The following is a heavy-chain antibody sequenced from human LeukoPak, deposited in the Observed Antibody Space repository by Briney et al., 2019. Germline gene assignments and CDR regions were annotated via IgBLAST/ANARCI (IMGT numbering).Heavy chain of an antibody. CDR1: GYIFSTYG. D-gene: IGHD4-17*01. CDR3: ARHANYVDFTVNDAFHI. Sequence: SLKIACQGSGYIFSTYGIGWVRQMPGKGMECVAIIYPGDSDTRYNPSLQGQDTISADRSINTACLRWTSLKPSDPAMYYCARHANYVDFTVNDAFHIWGQGTMVTVSS. J-gene: IGHJ3*02. V-gene: IGHV5-51*01. CDR2: IYPGDSDT.